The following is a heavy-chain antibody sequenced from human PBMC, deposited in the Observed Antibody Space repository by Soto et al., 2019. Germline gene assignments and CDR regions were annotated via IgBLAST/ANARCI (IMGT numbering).Heavy chain of an antibody. V-gene: IGHV3-7*05. CDR1: GFTFSNYW. CDR2: IRQDGSEE. CDR3: VRDWSSNWQPIFDY. J-gene: IGHJ4*02. D-gene: IGHD6-13*01. Sequence: EVQLEESGGGLVQPGGSLRLSCAASGFTFSNYWVSWVRQAPGKGLERVAKIRQDGSEEYYVDSVKGRFTIARDNARNSLDLEMNSLRADDTAVYYCVRDWSSNWQPIFDYWGQGTLVTVSS.